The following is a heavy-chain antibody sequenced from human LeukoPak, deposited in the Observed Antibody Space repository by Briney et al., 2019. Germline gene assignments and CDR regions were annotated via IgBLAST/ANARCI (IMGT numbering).Heavy chain of an antibody. V-gene: IGHV4-34*01. CDR1: GGSFSGYY. J-gene: IGHJ4*02. CDR2: INHSGST. D-gene: IGHD3-22*01. Sequence: SETLSLTCAVYGGSFSGYYWSWIRQPPGEGLEWIGEINHSGSTNYNPSLKSRVTISVDTSKNQFSLKLSSVTAADTAVYYCASAYYDSSGYYDYWGQGTLVTVSS. CDR3: ASAYYDSSGYYDY.